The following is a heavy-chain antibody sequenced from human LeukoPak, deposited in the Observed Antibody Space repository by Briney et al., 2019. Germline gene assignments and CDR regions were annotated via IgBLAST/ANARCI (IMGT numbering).Heavy chain of an antibody. V-gene: IGHV3-23*01. CDR3: AKVRSMAANPSYFDS. D-gene: IGHD5-24*01. CDR1: GFTFSTYA. Sequence: AGGSLRLSCAASGFTFSTYAMSWVRQAPGKGLEWVSVISSGGGVTHYADSVEGRFTISRDNSKNTLFPQVNSLRAEDTAVYYCAKVRSMAANPSYFDSWGQGTLVTVSS. CDR2: ISSGGGVT. J-gene: IGHJ4*02.